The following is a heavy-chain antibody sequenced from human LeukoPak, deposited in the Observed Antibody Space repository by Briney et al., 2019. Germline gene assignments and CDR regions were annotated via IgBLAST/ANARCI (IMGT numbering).Heavy chain of an antibody. V-gene: IGHV1-18*01. Sequence: ASGKVSCKASGYTCTSYGISWVRQAPGQGLEWMGWISAYNGNTNYAQKLQGRVTMTTDTSTSTAYMELRSLRSDDTAVYYCARGDYYDSSGYLNYWGQGTLVTVSS. CDR3: ARGDYYDSSGYLNY. CDR2: ISAYNGNT. J-gene: IGHJ4*02. D-gene: IGHD3-22*01. CDR1: GYTCTSYG.